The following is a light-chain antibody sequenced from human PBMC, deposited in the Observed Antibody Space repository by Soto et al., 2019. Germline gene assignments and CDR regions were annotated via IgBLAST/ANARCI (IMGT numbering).Light chain of an antibody. CDR3: QPRSTWPTP. J-gene: IGKJ5*01. CDR1: QIVSSY. V-gene: IGKV3-11*01. Sequence: EIGLTQSPATLSLSPGERASLXCSSSQIVSSYLAWYQQKPGQAPTSLIYDASNRATAIPARFSGSVSGTDFTLSITSLEPDVFSVYFCQPRSTWPTPFAQGTRL. CDR2: DAS.